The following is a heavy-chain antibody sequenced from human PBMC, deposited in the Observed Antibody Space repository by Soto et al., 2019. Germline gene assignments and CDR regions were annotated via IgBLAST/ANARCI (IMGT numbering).Heavy chain of an antibody. Sequence: QVQLQESGPGLVKPSQTLSLTCTVSGGSIKSGDYYWSWIRQPPGEGLECIGYIYYSGSTYYNPSLKSRVDISADTSKNQFSVKLSSVTAADTAVYYCARVPFYDSSGRSYYFDYWGQGTLVTVSS. CDR3: ARVPFYDSSGRSYYFDY. J-gene: IGHJ4*02. D-gene: IGHD3-22*01. CDR1: GGSIKSGDYY. V-gene: IGHV4-30-4*01. CDR2: IYYSGST.